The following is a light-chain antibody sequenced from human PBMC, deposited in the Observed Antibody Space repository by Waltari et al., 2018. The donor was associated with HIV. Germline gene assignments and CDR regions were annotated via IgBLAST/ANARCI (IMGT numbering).Light chain of an antibody. CDR3: YSYSDTSSSYV. V-gene: IGLV2-23*02. CDR2: EVT. CDR1: STDVGNFNL. Sequence: QSALTQPASVSGSPGQSITISCTGTSTDVGNFNLVSWYQQYPGKAPKLLIYEVTKRPSWASNRFSASKSGNTASLTISGLRAEDEADYYCYSYSDTSSSYVFGTGTKVTVL. J-gene: IGLJ1*01.